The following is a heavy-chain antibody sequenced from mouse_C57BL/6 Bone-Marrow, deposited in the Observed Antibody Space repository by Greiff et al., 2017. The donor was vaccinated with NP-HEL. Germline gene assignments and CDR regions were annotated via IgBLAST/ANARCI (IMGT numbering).Heavy chain of an antibody. Sequence: VQLQQPGAELVKPGASVKLSCKASGYTFTSYWMQWVKQRPGQGLEWIGEIDPSDSYTNYNQKFKGKATLTVDTSSSTAYMQLSSLTSEDSAVYYCALGDYDQAYWGQGTLVTVSA. CDR3: ALGDYDQAY. D-gene: IGHD2-4*01. CDR1: GYTFTSYW. CDR2: IDPSDSYT. V-gene: IGHV1-50*01. J-gene: IGHJ3*01.